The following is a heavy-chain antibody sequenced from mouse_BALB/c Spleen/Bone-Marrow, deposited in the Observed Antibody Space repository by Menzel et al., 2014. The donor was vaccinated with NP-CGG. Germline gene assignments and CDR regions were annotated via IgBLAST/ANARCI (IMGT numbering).Heavy chain of an antibody. J-gene: IGHJ1*01. Sequence: EVKLMESGGGLVQPGGSLRLSCATSGFTFTDYYMSWVRQPPGKALEWLGFIRNKAKGYTTEYSASVKGRFTITRDNDKTILYLQMNTMRAKDRDTDYCASDKNVGIYWYFDYWGAGTTVIVSS. CDR2: IRNKAKGYTT. CDR1: GFTFTDYY. V-gene: IGHV7-3*02. CDR3: ASDKNVGIYWYFDY.